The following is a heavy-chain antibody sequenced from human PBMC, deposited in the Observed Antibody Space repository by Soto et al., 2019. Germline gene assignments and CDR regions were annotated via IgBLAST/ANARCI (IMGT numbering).Heavy chain of an antibody. V-gene: IGHV1-58*02. Sequence: QMQLVQSGPEVKKPGTSVKVSCKASGFTFTSSAMQWVRQARGQRLEWIGWIVVGSGNTNYAQKFQERVTITRDMSTSPAYRELSSLRSDDTAVYYGAAEDCSGGSCYPYYDYGMDVWGQGTTVTVSS. CDR3: AAEDCSGGSCYPYYDYGMDV. CDR2: IVVGSGNT. D-gene: IGHD2-15*01. CDR1: GFTFTSSA. J-gene: IGHJ6*02.